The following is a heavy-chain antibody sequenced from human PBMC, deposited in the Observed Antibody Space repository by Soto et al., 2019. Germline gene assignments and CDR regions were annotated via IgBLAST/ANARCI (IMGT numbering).Heavy chain of an antibody. V-gene: IGHV1-2*02. CDR2: INPNSGGT. CDR1: GYTFTGYY. Sequence: QVQLVQSGAEVKKPGASVKVSCKASGYTFTGYYMHWVRQAPGQGLEWMGWINPNSGGTNYAQKFQGRVTMTRDTSISTAYMELSRLRSDDTAVYYCARSLIVVVPAALIDYWGQGTLVTVSS. CDR3: ARSLIVVVPAALIDY. D-gene: IGHD2-2*01. J-gene: IGHJ4*02.